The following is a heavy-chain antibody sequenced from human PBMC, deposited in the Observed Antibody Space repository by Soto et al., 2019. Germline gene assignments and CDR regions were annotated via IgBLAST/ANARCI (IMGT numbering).Heavy chain of an antibody. CDR3: ASQGY. CDR2: ISYSGST. V-gene: IGHV4-59*08. J-gene: IGHJ1*01. CDR1: GGSISSYY. Sequence: QVQLQESGPGLVKPSETLSLTCTVSGGSISSYYWSWIRQPPGKGLEWIGYISYSGSTNYNPSLKRRVTISVDTSKNQFSLKLHSVTGADTAVYYCASQGYWGQGTLVTVSS.